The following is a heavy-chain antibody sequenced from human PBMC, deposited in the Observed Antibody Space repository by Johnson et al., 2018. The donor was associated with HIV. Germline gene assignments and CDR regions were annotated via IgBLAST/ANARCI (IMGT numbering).Heavy chain of an antibody. J-gene: IGHJ3*01. CDR3: KRGRHSLDAFDG. CDR1: GFTFSTYW. Sequence: VQLVESGGGLVQPGGSLRLSCAASGFTFSTYWMNWVRQAPGKGLVWVSRLNSDGSRTYYADSVKGRFTLSRDNAKNPLYLQMNSLRAEDTAVYYGKRGRHSLDAFDGGGQGTMVTVSS. CDR2: LNSDGSRT. V-gene: IGHV3-74*01. D-gene: IGHD2-21*01.